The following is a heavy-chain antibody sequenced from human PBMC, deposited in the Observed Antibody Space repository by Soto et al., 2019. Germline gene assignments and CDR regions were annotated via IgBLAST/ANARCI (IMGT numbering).Heavy chain of an antibody. V-gene: IGHV3-30*18. Sequence: QVQLVESGGGVVQTGRSLRLSCAASGFTLSGNDMHWVRHAPGKGPEWVAVMSYDGSHQYYAESLKGRFNISRHTYKSTLHLQMNSLRTEDTAVYYCAKGGWYTSSSPSDCWVQGTLTTVSS. CDR2: MSYDGSHQ. J-gene: IGHJ4*02. D-gene: IGHD6-6*01. CDR3: AKGGWYTSSSPSDC. CDR1: GFTLSGND.